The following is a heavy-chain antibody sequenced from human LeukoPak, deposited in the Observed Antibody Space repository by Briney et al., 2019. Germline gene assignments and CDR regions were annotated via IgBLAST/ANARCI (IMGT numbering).Heavy chain of an antibody. CDR3: ARGVYIAAAQYGY. CDR2: IYTSGSA. D-gene: IGHD6-13*01. CDR1: GGSFSDYY. J-gene: IGHJ4*02. Sequence: SETLSLTCTVSGGSFSDYYWSWIRQPAGEGLEWIGRIYTSGSANYNPSLKSRVTMSVDTSKNQFSLNLSSVTAADTAVYYCARGVYIAAAQYGYWGQGTLVTVSS. V-gene: IGHV4-4*07.